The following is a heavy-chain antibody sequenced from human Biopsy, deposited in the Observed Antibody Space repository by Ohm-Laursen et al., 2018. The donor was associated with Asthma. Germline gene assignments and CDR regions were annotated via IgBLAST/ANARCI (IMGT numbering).Heavy chain of an antibody. CDR1: GYNFISFA. D-gene: IGHD3-9*01. J-gene: IGHJ3*01. V-gene: IGHV1-3*04. Sequence: SVKVSCKTSGYNFISFAIHWVRQAPGQRLGWMGWVNTGNGDTKYSQKFQGRVTITRDTSASTAYMELRSLRSEDTATYYCARTYYDFLTGQVKDVFGVWGQGTMVTVSS. CDR2: VNTGNGDT. CDR3: ARTYYDFLTGQVKDVFGV.